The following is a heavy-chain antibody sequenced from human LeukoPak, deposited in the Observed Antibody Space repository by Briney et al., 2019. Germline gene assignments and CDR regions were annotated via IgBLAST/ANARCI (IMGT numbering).Heavy chain of an antibody. V-gene: IGHV1-8*01. CDR1: GYTFTSYD. Sequence: ASVKVSCKASGYTFTSYDINWVRQATGQGLEWMGWMNPNSGNTGYAQKFQGRVTMTRDTSISTAYMELSRLRSDDTAVYYCARYSYGPRYFDYWGQGTLVTVSS. CDR3: ARYSYGPRYFDY. CDR2: MNPNSGNT. D-gene: IGHD5-18*01. J-gene: IGHJ4*02.